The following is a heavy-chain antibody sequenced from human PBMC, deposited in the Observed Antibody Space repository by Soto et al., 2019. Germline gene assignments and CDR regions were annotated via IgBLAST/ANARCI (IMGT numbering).Heavy chain of an antibody. J-gene: IGHJ5*02. CDR1: GYTFTSYG. CDR3: ARGGVRVNWFDP. CDR2: ISAYNDNT. V-gene: IGHV1-18*01. Sequence: QVQLVQSGAEVKKPGASVKVSCKASGYTFTSYGITWVRQAPGQGLEWMGWISAYNDNTNYAQNLQGRVTLTTDTSATTADMELTSLRSDDTAVYYCARGGVRVNWFDPWGQGTLVTVFS. D-gene: IGHD3-10*01.